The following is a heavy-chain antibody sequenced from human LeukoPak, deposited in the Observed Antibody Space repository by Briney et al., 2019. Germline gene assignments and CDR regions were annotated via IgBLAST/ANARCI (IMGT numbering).Heavy chain of an antibody. Sequence: GGSLRLSCVVSGFTFTNYGMHWVRQAPGKGLDWVASIAYDGSNENYAESVKGRFTISRDNSKNTLFLQLNSLRAEDTAVYYCARPSGSVTIFGVVDYFDYWGQGSLVTVSS. CDR1: GFTFTNYG. J-gene: IGHJ4*02. CDR3: ARPSGSVTIFGVVDYFDY. CDR2: IAYDGSNE. D-gene: IGHD3-3*01. V-gene: IGHV3-30*04.